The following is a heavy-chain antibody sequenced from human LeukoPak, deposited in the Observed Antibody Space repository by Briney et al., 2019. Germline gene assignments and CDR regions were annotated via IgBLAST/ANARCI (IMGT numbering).Heavy chain of an antibody. J-gene: IGHJ4*02. V-gene: IGHV1-69*13. CDR2: IIPIFGTA. Sequence: GASVKVSCKASGGTFSKYSISWVRQAPGQGLEWMGGIIPIFGTANYAQKFQGRVTITADESTSTAYMELSSLRSEDTAVYYCARRVMTTVTTIVDYWGQGTLVTVSS. CDR3: ARRVMTTVTTIVDY. D-gene: IGHD4-11*01. CDR1: GGTFSKYS.